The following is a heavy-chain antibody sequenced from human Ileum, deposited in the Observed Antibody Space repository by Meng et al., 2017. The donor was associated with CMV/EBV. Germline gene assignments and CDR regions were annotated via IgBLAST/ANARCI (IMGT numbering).Heavy chain of an antibody. D-gene: IGHD3-22*01. CDR2: ISAYNGNT. CDR3: ARDGYSGSPYYYDSSGYYYYGMDV. CDR1: GYTFTSYG. J-gene: IGHJ6*02. Sequence: ASVKVSCKASGYTFTSYGISWVRQAPGQGLEWMGWISAYNGNTNYAQKLQGRVTMTTDTSTSTAYMELRSLRSDDTAVYYCARDGYSGSPYYYDSSGYYYYGMDVWGQGTTVTVSS. V-gene: IGHV1-18*01.